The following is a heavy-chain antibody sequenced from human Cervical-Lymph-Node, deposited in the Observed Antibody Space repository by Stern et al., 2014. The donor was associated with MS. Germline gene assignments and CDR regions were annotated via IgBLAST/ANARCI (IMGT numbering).Heavy chain of an antibody. CDR3: AKDRAYSSPRIGNFYYGTDV. Sequence: QVQLVESGGGVVQPGRSLRLSCAASGFIFTTYAMHWVRLAPGKGLEWVAGISYGGDNKHYADSVKVRFTISRDNSKNTVYLQMNSLRVEDAAVYYCAKDRAYSSPRIGNFYYGTDVWGQGATVTVSS. D-gene: IGHD6-13*01. J-gene: IGHJ6*02. V-gene: IGHV3-30*18. CDR2: ISYGGDNK. CDR1: GFIFTTYA.